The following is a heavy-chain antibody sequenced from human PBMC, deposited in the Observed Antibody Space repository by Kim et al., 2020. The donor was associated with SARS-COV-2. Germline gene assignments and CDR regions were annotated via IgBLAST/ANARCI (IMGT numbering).Heavy chain of an antibody. CDR1: GFTFSSYE. D-gene: IGHD6-13*01. V-gene: IGHV3-48*03. Sequence: GGSLRLSCAASGFTFSSYEMNWVRQAPGKGLEWVSYISSSGSTIYYADSVKGRFTISRDNAKNSLYLQMNSLRAEDTAVYYCARDDPGIAAAQLGLYWGQGTLVTVSS. CDR3: ARDDPGIAAAQLGLY. J-gene: IGHJ4*02. CDR2: ISSSGSTI.